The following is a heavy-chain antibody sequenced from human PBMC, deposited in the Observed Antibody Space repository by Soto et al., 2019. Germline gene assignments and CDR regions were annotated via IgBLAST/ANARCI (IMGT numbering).Heavy chain of an antibody. CDR3: ASVAYDLLTGYYNGGAFEI. CDR2: ISAYNGNT. D-gene: IGHD3-9*01. J-gene: IGHJ3*02. V-gene: IGHV1-18*01. Sequence: GASVKVSCKASGYTFTSYGISWVRQAPGQGLEWMGWISAYNGNTNYAQKLQGRVTMTTDTSTSTAYMELRSLRSDDTAVYYCASVAYDLLTGYYNGGAFEIWGQGTMVTVSS. CDR1: GYTFTSYG.